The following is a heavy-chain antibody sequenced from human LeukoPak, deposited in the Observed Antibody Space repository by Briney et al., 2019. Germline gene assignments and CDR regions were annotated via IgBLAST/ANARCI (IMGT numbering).Heavy chain of an antibody. D-gene: IGHD6-19*01. CDR1: GFTFDVYA. J-gene: IGHJ3*02. Sequence: GGSLRLPCAASGFTFDVYAMHWVRQAPGKGLEWVSAINWNSGSIGYADSVRGRFTISRDNAKNSLYLQMNSLRAEDMALYYCTKGSSGGWYDAFDIWGQGTMVTVSS. CDR2: INWNSGSI. V-gene: IGHV3-9*03. CDR3: TKGSSGGWYDAFDI.